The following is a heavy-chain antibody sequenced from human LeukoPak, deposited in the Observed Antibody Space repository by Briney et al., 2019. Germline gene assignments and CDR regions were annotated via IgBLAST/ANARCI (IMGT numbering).Heavy chain of an antibody. Sequence: SETLSLTCAVYGGSFRGYYWSWIRHPPGKGLEGIGDINHSGSTKYNPPLKRRVTISVDTSKNQNSLKLSSVTAADTAVYYCARGGVTWLLGVVIRPFDYWGQGTLVTVSP. V-gene: IGHV4-34*01. D-gene: IGHD3-3*01. CDR2: INHSGST. J-gene: IGHJ4*02. CDR3: ARGGVTWLLGVVIRPFDY. CDR1: GGSFRGYY.